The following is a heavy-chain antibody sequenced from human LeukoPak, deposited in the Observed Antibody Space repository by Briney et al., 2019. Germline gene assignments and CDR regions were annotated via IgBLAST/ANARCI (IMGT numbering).Heavy chain of an antibody. CDR3: ARDRWELLHDF. J-gene: IGHJ4*02. D-gene: IGHD1-26*01. V-gene: IGHV4-61*02. CDR2: IHNTGST. Sequence: SETLSLTCTVSGGSISSGGFHWSWIRQAAGKGLEWIGRIHNTGSTNYNPSLTSRVVLSVDPSKNRFFLKLSSVTAADTAVYYCARDRWELLHDFWGQGTLVTVSS. CDR1: GGSISSGGFH.